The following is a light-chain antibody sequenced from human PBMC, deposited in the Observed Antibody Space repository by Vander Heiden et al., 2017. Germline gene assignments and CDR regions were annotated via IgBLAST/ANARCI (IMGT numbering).Light chain of an antibody. Sequence: SYVLTRPAGMCVAPGQTARSTCGGNNIGSKSVHWYQQKPGQAPVLVVYDDSDRPSGIPERFSGSNSGNTATLTLSRVEAGEEADYYCQVWDSSSDHLVFGGGTKLTVL. CDR2: DDS. J-gene: IGLJ2*01. CDR1: NIGSKS. CDR3: QVWDSSSDHLV. V-gene: IGLV3-21*02.